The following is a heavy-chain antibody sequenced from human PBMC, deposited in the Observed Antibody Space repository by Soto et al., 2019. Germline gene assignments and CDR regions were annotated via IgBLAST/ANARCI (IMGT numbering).Heavy chain of an antibody. CDR3: ARVGVDTTVVDGGYYYYGMDV. CDR2: INSDGSST. J-gene: IGHJ6*02. Sequence: LXLSCVVTRFTFNCYLMHWCPQVPVKGRMWVSRINSDGSSTKYADAVKGRFTISRDNAKNTLYLQMSSLRAEDTAVYYCARVGVDTTVVDGGYYYYGMDVWGQGTTVTVSS. D-gene: IGHD5-18*01. CDR1: RFTFNCYL. V-gene: IGHV3-74*03.